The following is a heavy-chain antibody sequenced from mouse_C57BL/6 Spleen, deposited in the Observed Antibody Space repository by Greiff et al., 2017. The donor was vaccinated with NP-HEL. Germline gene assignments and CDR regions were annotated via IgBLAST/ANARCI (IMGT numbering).Heavy chain of an antibody. CDR2: IHPNSGST. Sequence: QVQLQQPGAELVQPGASVKLSCKASGYTFTSYWMHWVKQRPGQGLEWIGMIHPNSGSTNYNEKFNSMATLTVDNSSSTAYIQLSSLTSEDSAVYYCAIPSRITAVVAYYFDYWGQGTTLTVSS. CDR3: AIPSRITAVVAYYFDY. V-gene: IGHV1-64*01. J-gene: IGHJ2*01. CDR1: GYTFTSYW. D-gene: IGHD1-1*01.